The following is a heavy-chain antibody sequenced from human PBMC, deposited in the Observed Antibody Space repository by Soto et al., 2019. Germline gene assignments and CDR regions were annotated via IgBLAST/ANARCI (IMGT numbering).Heavy chain of an antibody. Sequence: PSEALSLTCTVFGGSISSYYWSWIRQPPGKGLEWIGYIYYSGSTNYNPSLKSRVTISVDTSKNQFSLKLSSVTAADTAVYYCARVGTTVVMNWFDPWGQGTLVTVPQ. V-gene: IGHV4-59*01. D-gene: IGHD4-17*01. CDR1: GGSISSYY. J-gene: IGHJ5*02. CDR3: ARVGTTVVMNWFDP. CDR2: IYYSGST.